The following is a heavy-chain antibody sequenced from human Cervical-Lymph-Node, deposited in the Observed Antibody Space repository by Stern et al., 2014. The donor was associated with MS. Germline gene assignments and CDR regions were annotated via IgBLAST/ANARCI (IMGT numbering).Heavy chain of an antibody. CDR1: GFTFSSYW. Sequence: EVQLVESGEGLVQPGGSLRLSCSASGFTFSSYWMSWVRLAPGKGLEWVANIKQDGSERYYGDSVKGRFTISRDNAERSLYLQMHSLRGEDTAAYYCVRGSRSWFPLYYFDYWGQGVQVTVSS. V-gene: IGHV3-7*04. CDR3: VRGSRSWFPLYYFDY. J-gene: IGHJ4*02. CDR2: IKQDGSER. D-gene: IGHD6-13*01.